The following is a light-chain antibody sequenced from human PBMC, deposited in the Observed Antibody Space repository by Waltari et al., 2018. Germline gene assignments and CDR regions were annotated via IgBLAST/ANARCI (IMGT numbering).Light chain of an antibody. Sequence: QSALTPPPAASGSPGQSVPISCTGTGSDVGKSAYVPWYQQHPGKAPKLMIYELSKRPSGVPDRFSGSKSGNTASLTVSGLQAEDEADYYCSSYAGSHYWVFGGGTKLTVL. J-gene: IGLJ3*02. V-gene: IGLV2-8*01. CDR2: ELS. CDR1: GSDVGKSAY. CDR3: SSYAGSHYWV.